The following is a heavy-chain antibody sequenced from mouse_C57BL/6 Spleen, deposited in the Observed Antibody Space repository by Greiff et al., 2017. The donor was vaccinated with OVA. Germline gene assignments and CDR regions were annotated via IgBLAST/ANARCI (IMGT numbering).Heavy chain of an antibody. Sequence: EVKLMESGPGLVKPSQSLSLTCSVTGYSITSGYYWNWIRQFPGNKLEWMGYISYDGSNNYNPSLKNRISITRDTSKNQFFLKLNSVTTEDTATYYCARDRYGDYWGQGTSVTVSS. V-gene: IGHV3-6*01. CDR3: ARDRYGDY. D-gene: IGHD1-1*02. CDR2: ISYDGSN. J-gene: IGHJ4*01. CDR1: GYSITSGYY.